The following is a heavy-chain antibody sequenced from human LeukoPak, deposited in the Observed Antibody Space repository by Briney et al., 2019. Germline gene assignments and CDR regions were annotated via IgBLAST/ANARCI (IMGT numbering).Heavy chain of an antibody. CDR1: GFTVSSNY. CDR2: IYSGGST. CDR3: AELGITMIGGV. V-gene: IGHV3-53*01. D-gene: IGHD3-10*02. J-gene: IGHJ6*04. Sequence: GGSLRLSCAASGFTVSSNYMSWVRQAPGKGLEWVSVIYSGGSTYYADSVKGRFTISRDNAKNSLYPQMNSLRAEDTAVYYCAELGITMIGGVWGKGTTVTISS.